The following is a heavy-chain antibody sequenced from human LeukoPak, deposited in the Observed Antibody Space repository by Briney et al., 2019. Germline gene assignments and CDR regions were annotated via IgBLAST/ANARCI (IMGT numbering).Heavy chain of an antibody. CDR2: INSDSGFT. CDR1: GYTFTGYY. CDR3: ARNFDMKGFDP. V-gene: IGHV1-2*02. D-gene: IGHD3-9*01. Sequence: VASVKVSCKASGYTFTGYYMNWVRQAPGQGLEWMGWINSDSGFTKYAQKFQGRVTVTRDTSITTVYMDLTRLTSDDTAVYYCARNFDMKGFDPWGQGTLVTVSS. J-gene: IGHJ5*02.